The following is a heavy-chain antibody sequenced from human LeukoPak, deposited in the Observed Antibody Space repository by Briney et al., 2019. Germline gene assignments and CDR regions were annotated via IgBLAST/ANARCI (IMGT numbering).Heavy chain of an antibody. J-gene: IGHJ4*02. V-gene: IGHV3-48*01. CDR1: GFTFSIYG. CDR3: ASGYRSGPICA. Sequence: PGVSLRLSCAAPGFTFSIYGISWVRQAPGKGLEWVSYISSSGSNSYHADSVKGRFSISRDNSKNSLYLQMNSLRAEDTAMYFCASGYRSGPICAWGQGTLVTVSS. CDR2: ISSSGSNS. D-gene: IGHD3-16*02.